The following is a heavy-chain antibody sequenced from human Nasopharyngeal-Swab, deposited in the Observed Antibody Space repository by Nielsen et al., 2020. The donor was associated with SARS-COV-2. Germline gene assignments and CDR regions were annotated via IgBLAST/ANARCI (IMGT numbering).Heavy chain of an antibody. CDR1: GFSLSGDW. D-gene: IGHD5/OR15-5a*01. J-gene: IGHJ4*02. Sequence: GGSLRLSCAASGFSLSGDWMHWVRQAPGKGPVWVSHINYDGSHTTYADSVKGRFTTSRDNADNTMYLQMNILRAEDTAVYYCVRDGRDSVSFDLWGQGTLVTVSS. V-gene: IGHV3-74*01. CDR2: INYDGSHT. CDR3: VRDGRDSVSFDL.